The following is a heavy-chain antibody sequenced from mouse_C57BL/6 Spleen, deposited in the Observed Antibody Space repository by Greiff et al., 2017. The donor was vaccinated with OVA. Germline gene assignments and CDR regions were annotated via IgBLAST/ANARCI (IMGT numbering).Heavy chain of an antibody. V-gene: IGHV5-4*01. CDR1: GFTFSRYA. J-gene: IGHJ3*01. Sequence: VQVVESGGGLVKPGGSLKLSCAASGFTFSRYAMSWVRQTPEKRLEWVATFCDGGSYTFYPDNVKGRFTISRDIAKNNLYLQMSHLKAEDAAMYCCARDGRLPAWFAYWGQGTLVTVSA. CDR3: ARDGRLPAWFAY. CDR2: FCDGGSYT.